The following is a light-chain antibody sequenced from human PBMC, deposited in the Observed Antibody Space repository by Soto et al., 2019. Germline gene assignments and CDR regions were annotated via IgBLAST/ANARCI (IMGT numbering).Light chain of an antibody. V-gene: IGKV1-9*01. CDR1: QDVSRS. J-gene: IGKJ1*01. Sequence: DTQLTQSPSFLSASVGDRVSITCRASQDVSRSVGWYQQKPGKAPKLLISAASTLHSGVPSRFSGSGSGTDFTLTISSLQPEDFATYYCLQDYNYPRTFGQGTKVEIK. CDR2: AAS. CDR3: LQDYNYPRT.